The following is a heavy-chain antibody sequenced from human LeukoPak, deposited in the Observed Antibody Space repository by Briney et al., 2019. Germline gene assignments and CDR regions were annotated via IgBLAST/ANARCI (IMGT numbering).Heavy chain of an antibody. CDR2: ISYDGSNK. V-gene: IGHV3-30*14. Sequence: GGSLRLSCAASAFTFSSYAMHRVRHAPGKGVEWVAVISYDGSNKYYADSVKGRFTISRHNSKNTLYLQMNSLRAEDTAVYYCARDHDAFDIWGQGTMVTVSS. CDR1: AFTFSSYA. CDR3: ARDHDAFDI. J-gene: IGHJ3*02.